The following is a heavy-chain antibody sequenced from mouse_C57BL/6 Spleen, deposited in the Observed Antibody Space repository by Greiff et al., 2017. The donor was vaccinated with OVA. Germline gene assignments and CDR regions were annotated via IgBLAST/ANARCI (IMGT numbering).Heavy chain of an antibody. J-gene: IGHJ2*01. V-gene: IGHV1-22*01. CDR1: GYTFTDYN. D-gene: IGHD1-1*01. CDR3: ASPVYYGSYFDY. CDR2: INPNNGGT. Sequence: VQLQQSGPELVKPGASVKMSCKASGYTFTDYNMHWVKQSPGKSLEWIGYINPNNGGTSYNQKFKGKATLTVNKSSSTAYMELRSLTSEDSAVYYCASPVYYGSYFDYWGQGTTLTVSS.